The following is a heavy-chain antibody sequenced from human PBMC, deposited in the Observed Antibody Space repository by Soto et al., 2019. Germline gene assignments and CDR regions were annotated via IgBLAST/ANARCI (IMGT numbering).Heavy chain of an antibody. CDR1: GGSISSGGYS. V-gene: IGHV4-30-2*01. D-gene: IGHD5-12*01. CDR3: AAGGGLPRYY. CDR2: IYHSGST. Sequence: QLQLQESGSGLVKPSQTLSLTCAVSGGSISSGGYSWSWIRQPPGKGLEWIGYIYHSGSTYYNPSLKIRGTLSLDRSKNQFSLKLSSVTAADTAVYYCAAGGGLPRYYWGQGTLVTVSS. J-gene: IGHJ4*02.